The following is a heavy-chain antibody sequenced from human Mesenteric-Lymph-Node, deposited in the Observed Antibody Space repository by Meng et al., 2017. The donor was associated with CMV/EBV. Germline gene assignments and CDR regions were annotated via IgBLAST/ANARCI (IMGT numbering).Heavy chain of an antibody. CDR2: IHSDGTST. CDR1: GFTFSSYW. J-gene: IGHJ6*02. Sequence: GESLKISCAASGFTFSSYWMHWVRQAPGKGLVWVSRIHSDGTSTDSADSVNGRFTISRDNSKNRLYLQMNSLRVEDTAVYYCARVRYDTSGYYARENYYYGMDVWGQGTTVTVSS. CDR3: ARVRYDTSGYYARENYYYGMDV. V-gene: IGHV3-74*01. D-gene: IGHD3-22*01.